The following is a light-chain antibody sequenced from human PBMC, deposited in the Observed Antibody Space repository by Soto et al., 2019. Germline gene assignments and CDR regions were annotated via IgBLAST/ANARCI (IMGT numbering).Light chain of an antibody. CDR1: SSDVGAYNF. J-gene: IGLJ1*01. CDR3: SSYTTSHSYV. V-gene: IGLV2-14*03. Sequence: QSALTQPASVSGSPGQSITISCTGTSSDVGAYNFVSWYQQHPGKSPKLMLYAVNQRPSGVSTRFSVSKSGNAASLTFSGQQADDEADYYCSSYTTSHSYVFGAGNKLTVL. CDR2: AVN.